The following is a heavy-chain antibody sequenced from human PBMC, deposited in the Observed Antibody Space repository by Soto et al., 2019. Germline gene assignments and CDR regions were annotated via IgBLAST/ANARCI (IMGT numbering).Heavy chain of an antibody. J-gene: IGHJ5*02. V-gene: IGHV4-59*08. D-gene: IGHD6-19*01. CDR1: GGSISSYY. CDR2: IYYSGST. Sequence: SETLSLTCTVSGGSISSYYWSWIRQPPGKGLEWIGYIYYSGSTNYNPSLKSRVTISVDTSKNQFSLKLSSVTAADTAVYYCARRAAVAGTSRDNWFDPWGPGTLVTVSS. CDR3: ARRAAVAGTSRDNWFDP.